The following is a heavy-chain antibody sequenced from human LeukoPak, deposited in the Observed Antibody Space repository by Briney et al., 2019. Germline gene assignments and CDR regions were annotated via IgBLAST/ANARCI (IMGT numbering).Heavy chain of an antibody. CDR3: ARDGSSSWPFDF. CDR1: GGSMRNYF. V-gene: IGHV4-4*07. J-gene: IGHJ4*02. CDR2: ISSGGST. D-gene: IGHD6-13*01. Sequence: PSETLSLTCTVSGGSMRNYFWNWVRQPAGEGLEWIGRISSGGSTDYNPSLESRLTMSVDTSKNQFSLRLSSVTAADTAVYYCARDGSSSWPFDFWGQGTLVTVSP.